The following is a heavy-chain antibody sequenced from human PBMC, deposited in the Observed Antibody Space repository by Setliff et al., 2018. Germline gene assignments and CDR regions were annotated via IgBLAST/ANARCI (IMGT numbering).Heavy chain of an antibody. D-gene: IGHD3-3*01. Sequence: GGSLRLSCAASGFTFSSYWMNWVRQAPGKGLEWVANIKQDGSEKYYVDSVKGRFTISRDNAKNSLYLQMNSLRAEDTAVYYCARMSGFQYIDVWDKGTTVTVSS. V-gene: IGHV3-7*03. CDR3: ARMSGFQYIDV. J-gene: IGHJ6*03. CDR1: GFTFSSYW. CDR2: IKQDGSEK.